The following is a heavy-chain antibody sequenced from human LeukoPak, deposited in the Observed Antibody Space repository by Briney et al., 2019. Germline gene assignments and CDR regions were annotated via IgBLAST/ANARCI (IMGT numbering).Heavy chain of an antibody. CDR1: GDSMRGFY. CDR3: ARNAYYSADY. CDR2: FYYSGDT. D-gene: IGHD2/OR15-2a*01. J-gene: IGHJ4*02. Sequence: PSETLSLTCSVSGDSMRGFYWSWIRQPPGKALEWIGYFYYSGDTNYNPALESRLIITVDTSKNQFSLKLSSVTAADTAVYYCARNAYYSADYWGQGTLVTVSS. V-gene: IGHV4-59*12.